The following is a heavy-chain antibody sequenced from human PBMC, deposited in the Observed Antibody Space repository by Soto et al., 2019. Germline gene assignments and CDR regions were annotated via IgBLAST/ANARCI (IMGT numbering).Heavy chain of an antibody. CDR1: GGSISSGGYS. D-gene: IGHD5-18*01. Sequence: PSETLSLTCAVSGGSISSGGYSWSWIRQPPGKGLEWIGYIYHSGSTYYNPSLKSRVTISVDRSKNQFSLKLSSVTAADTAVYYCARSAQVDTAMVSWFDPWGQGTLVTVSS. J-gene: IGHJ5*02. V-gene: IGHV4-30-2*01. CDR3: ARSAQVDTAMVSWFDP. CDR2: IYHSGST.